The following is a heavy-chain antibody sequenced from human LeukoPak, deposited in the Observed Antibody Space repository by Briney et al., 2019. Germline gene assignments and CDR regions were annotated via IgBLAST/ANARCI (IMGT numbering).Heavy chain of an antibody. CDR1: GGTFSSYA. CDR3: VRSIAYYYYGMDV. D-gene: IGHD3-10*01. CDR2: IIPIFGTA. Sequence: SVKVSCKASGGTFSSYAISWVRQAPGQGLEWMGGIIPIFGTANYAQKFQGRVTITADKSTSTAYMELSGLRSEDTAVYYCVRSIAYYYYGMDVWGKGTTVTVSS. J-gene: IGHJ6*04. V-gene: IGHV1-69*06.